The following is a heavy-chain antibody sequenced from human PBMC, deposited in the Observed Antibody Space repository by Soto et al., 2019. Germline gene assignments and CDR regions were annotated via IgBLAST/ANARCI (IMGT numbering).Heavy chain of an antibody. CDR3: ARMKYQLPHYYYYYYMDV. CDR1: GGSFSGYY. CDR2: INHSGST. Sequence: SETLSLTCAVYGGSFSGYYWSWIRQPPGKGLEWIGEINHSGSTNYNPSLKSRVTISVDTSKNQFSLKLSSVTAADTAVYYCARMKYQLPHYYYYYYMDVWGKGPRSPSP. J-gene: IGHJ6*03. V-gene: IGHV4-34*01. D-gene: IGHD2-2*01.